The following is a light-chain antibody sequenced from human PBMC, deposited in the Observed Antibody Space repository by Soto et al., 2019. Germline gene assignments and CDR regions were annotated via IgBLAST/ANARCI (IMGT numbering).Light chain of an antibody. CDR3: HQYGSSPLT. CDR1: QSVGSSY. CDR2: GAS. V-gene: IGKV3-20*01. Sequence: IVWTQSPGTLSLSPGERATLSCRASQSVGSSYLAWYQQKPGQAPRLLIYGASSRANGIPDRFSGSGSGTDFTLTISRLEPEDFAVYYCHQYGSSPLTFGGGTKVDIK. J-gene: IGKJ4*01.